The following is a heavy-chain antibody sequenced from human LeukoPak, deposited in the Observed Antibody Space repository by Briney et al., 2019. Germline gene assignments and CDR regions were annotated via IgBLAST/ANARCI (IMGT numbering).Heavy chain of an antibody. CDR2: ISYDGSNK. D-gene: IGHD2-2*01. Sequence: GGSLRLSCAASGFTFSSYAMHWVRQAPGKGLEWVTVISYDGSNKYYADSVKGRFTISRDNSKNTLYLQMNSLRAEDTAVYYCARDPYCSSTSCYDHFDYWGQGTLVTVSS. V-gene: IGHV3-30*04. CDR1: GFTFSSYA. CDR3: ARDPYCSSTSCYDHFDY. J-gene: IGHJ4*02.